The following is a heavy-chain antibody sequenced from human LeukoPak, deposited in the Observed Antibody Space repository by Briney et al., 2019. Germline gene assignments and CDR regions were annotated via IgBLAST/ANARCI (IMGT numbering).Heavy chain of an antibody. D-gene: IGHD6-13*01. V-gene: IGHV3-33*06. CDR2: IWYDGSNK. J-gene: IGHJ3*02. CDR1: GFTFSSYG. CDR3: AKVRYSSSWGLDAFDI. Sequence: HTGGSLRLSCAASGFTFSSYGMHWVRQAPGKGLEWVAVIWYDGSNKYYADSVKGRFTISRDNSKNTLYLQMNSLRAEDTAVYYCAKVRYSSSWGLDAFDIWGQGTMVTVSS.